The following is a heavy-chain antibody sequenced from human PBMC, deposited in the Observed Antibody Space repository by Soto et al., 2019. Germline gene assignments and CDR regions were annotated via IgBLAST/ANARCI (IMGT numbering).Heavy chain of an antibody. D-gene: IGHD5-18*01. CDR2: IWYDGSNK. J-gene: IGHJ3*02. CDR1: GFTFSSYG. CDR3: AREYYVDTAMPGAFDI. Sequence: GGSLRLSCAASGFTFSSYGMHWVRQAPGKGLEWVAVIWYDGSNKYYADSVKGRFTISRDNSKNTLYLQMNSLRAEDTAVYYCAREYYVDTAMPGAFDIWGQGTMVTVSS. V-gene: IGHV3-33*01.